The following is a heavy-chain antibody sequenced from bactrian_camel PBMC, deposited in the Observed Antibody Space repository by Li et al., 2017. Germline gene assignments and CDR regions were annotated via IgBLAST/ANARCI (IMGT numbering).Heavy chain of an antibody. V-gene: IGHV3S54*01. Sequence: HVQLVESGGGFVRPGGSLRLSCAASGSGYISGTACMGWFRQVTGKEREGIAAIAPATGTTFYSDSVKGRFTISHVNAKRTLYLQMNSLEPNDTAMYYCAAPWPLCRHSAWSAPNEYNFWGQGTQVTVS. J-gene: IGHJ4*01. D-gene: IGHD7*01. CDR2: IAPATGTT. CDR3: AAPWPLCRHSAWSAPNEYNF. CDR1: GYISGTAC.